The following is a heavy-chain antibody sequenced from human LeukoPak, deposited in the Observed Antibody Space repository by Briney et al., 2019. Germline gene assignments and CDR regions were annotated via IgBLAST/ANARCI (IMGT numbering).Heavy chain of an antibody. CDR1: GFTFSSNY. J-gene: IGHJ4*02. Sequence: GGSLRLSCAASGFTFSSNYMSWVRQAPGKGLEWVSVLYSGGSAYYADSVKGRFTISRDNSKNTLYLQMNSLRAEDTAVYYCARDGGYDFWSGYYQDYWGQGTLVTVSS. D-gene: IGHD3-3*01. CDR2: LYSGGSA. CDR3: ARDGGYDFWSGYYQDY. V-gene: IGHV3-53*05.